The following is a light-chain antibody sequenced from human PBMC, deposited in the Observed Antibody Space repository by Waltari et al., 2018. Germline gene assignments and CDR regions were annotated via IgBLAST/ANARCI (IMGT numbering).Light chain of an antibody. CDR3: SSYTSSNTWV. Sequence: SWYQQSPGTAPKHMIYEVSNLPSGVPDRFSGAKSGNTASLTISGLQAEDEADYYCSSYTSSNTWVFGGGTKLTVL. V-gene: IGLV2-18*02. CDR2: EVS. J-gene: IGLJ3*02.